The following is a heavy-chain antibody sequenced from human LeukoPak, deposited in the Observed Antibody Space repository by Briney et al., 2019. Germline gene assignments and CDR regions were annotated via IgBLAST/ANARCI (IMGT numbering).Heavy chain of an antibody. D-gene: IGHD2-21*02. J-gene: IGHJ4*02. Sequence: GGSLRLSCAASGFTFSSYNMNWVRQAPGKGLEWVSSVDFRSSNIYYADSVKGRFTISRDNAKNPLYLQMNSLRAEDTAVYYCARGDPFDYWGQGTLVTVSS. V-gene: IGHV3-21*01. CDR3: ARGDPFDY. CDR2: VDFRSSNI. CDR1: GFTFSSYN.